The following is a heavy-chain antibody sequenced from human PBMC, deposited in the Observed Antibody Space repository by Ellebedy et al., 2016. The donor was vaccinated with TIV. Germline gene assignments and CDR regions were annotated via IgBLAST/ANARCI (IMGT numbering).Heavy chain of an antibody. Sequence: GESLKISCAGSGFPFSSYWMTWFRQAPGKGLEWVANIKQDGSVTHYVDSVKGRFIISRDNDKNSLYLEMNSLRADDTAVYYCTRDQGANAGIGGYWGQGIVVTVSS. D-gene: IGHD6-13*01. V-gene: IGHV3-7*03. J-gene: IGHJ4*02. CDR3: TRDQGANAGIGGY. CDR2: IKQDGSVT. CDR1: GFPFSSYW.